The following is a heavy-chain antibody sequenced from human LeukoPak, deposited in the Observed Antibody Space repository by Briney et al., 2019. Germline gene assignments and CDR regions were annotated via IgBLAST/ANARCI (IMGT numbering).Heavy chain of an antibody. CDR1: GFTFSSYS. J-gene: IGHJ4*02. CDR2: ISSSSYI. V-gene: IGHV3-21*01. D-gene: IGHD6-19*01. Sequence: PGGSLRLSCAASGFTFSSYSMNWVRQAPGKGLEWVSSISSSSYIYYADSVKGRFTISRDNAKNSLYLQMNSLRAEDTAVYYCARDRGGQWLVRATDYWGQGTLVTVSS. CDR3: ARDRGGQWLVRATDY.